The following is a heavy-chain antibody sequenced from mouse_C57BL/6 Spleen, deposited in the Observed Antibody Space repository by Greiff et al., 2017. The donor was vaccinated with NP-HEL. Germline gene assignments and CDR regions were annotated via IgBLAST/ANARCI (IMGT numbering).Heavy chain of an antibody. CDR1: GYAFSSSW. CDR3: ARYDGPYGAMDY. D-gene: IGHD2-3*01. CDR2: IYPGDGDT. J-gene: IGHJ4*01. Sequence: QVQLQQSGPELVKPGASVKISCKASGYAFSSSWMNWVKQRPGTGLEWIGRIYPGDGDTNYNGKFKGKATLTADKSSSTAYMQLSSLTSEDSAVYFCARYDGPYGAMDYWGQGTSVTVSS. V-gene: IGHV1-82*01.